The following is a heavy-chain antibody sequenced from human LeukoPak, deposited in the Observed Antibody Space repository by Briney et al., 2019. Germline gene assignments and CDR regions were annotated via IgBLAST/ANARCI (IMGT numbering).Heavy chain of an antibody. CDR1: GGSISSSSYY. D-gene: IGHD3-3*01. CDR3: ARPITIFGVVTP. CDR2: IYYSGST. V-gene: IGHV4-39*07. Sequence: SETLSLTCTVSGGSISSSSYYWGWIRQPPGKGLEWIGSIYYSGSTYYNPSLKSRVTISVDTSKNQFSLKLSSVTAADTAVYYCARPITIFGVVTPWGQGTLVTVSS. J-gene: IGHJ5*02.